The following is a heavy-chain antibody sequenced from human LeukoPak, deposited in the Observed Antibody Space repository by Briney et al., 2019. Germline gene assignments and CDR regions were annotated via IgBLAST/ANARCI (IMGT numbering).Heavy chain of an antibody. CDR2: ITYDASNK. V-gene: IGHV3-30-3*01. J-gene: IGHJ5*02. CDR3: ARGLYFDSGAPGLDP. D-gene: IGHD3-10*01. Sequence: GGSLRLPCAASGFTFSNYAMHWVRQAPGKGLEWVAVITYDASNKYYADSVKGRFTISRDNSKNTFYLQVNSLRAEDTAVYYCARGLYFDSGAPGLDPWGQGTLVTVSS. CDR1: GFTFSNYA.